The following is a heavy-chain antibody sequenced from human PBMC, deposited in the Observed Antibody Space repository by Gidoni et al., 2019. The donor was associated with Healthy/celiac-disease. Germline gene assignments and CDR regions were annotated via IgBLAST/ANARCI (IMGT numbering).Heavy chain of an antibody. D-gene: IGHD3-22*01. Sequence: EVQLVESGGGLVQPGGSLRLSCAASGFTVSSNYMSWVRQAPGKGLEWVSVIYSGGSTYYADSVKGRFTISRDNSKNTLYLQMNSLRAEDTAVYYCARGGDYDSSGYYYVGGFDYWGQGTLVTVSS. J-gene: IGHJ4*02. CDR3: ARGGDYDSSGYYYVGGFDY. CDR2: IYSGGST. CDR1: GFTVSSNY. V-gene: IGHV3-66*01.